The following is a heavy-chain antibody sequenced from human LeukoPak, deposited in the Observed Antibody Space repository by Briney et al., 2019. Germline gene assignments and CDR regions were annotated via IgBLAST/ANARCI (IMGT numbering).Heavy chain of an antibody. CDR1: GFSFDDYA. CDR2: ISWNCGNI. CDR3: AKDITGVYGSGLDY. J-gene: IGHJ4*02. Sequence: GGSLSLSCAASGFSFDDYAMHWVRQAPGKGLEWVWGISWNCGNIGYADSVKGRFTISRDNAKNSVYLQMNSLRAEDMALYYCAKDITGVYGSGLDYWGQGTLVSVCS. D-gene: IGHD3-3*01. V-gene: IGHV3-9*03.